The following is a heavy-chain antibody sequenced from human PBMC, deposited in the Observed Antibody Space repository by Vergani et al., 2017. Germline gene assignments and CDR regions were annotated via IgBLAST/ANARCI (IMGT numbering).Heavy chain of an antibody. CDR1: GGSISSGDYY. CDR3: ARVRRDDSSGYYYYYGMDV. V-gene: IGHV4-30-4*01. CDR2: IYYSGST. Sequence: QVQLQESGPGLVKPSQTLSLTCTVSGGSISSGDYYWSWIRQLPGKGLEWIGYIYYSGSTYYNPSLKSRVTTSVDTTKNQFSLKLSSVTAADAAGYYCARVRRDDSSGYYYYYGMDVWGQGTMVTVSS. D-gene: IGHD3-22*01. J-gene: IGHJ6*02.